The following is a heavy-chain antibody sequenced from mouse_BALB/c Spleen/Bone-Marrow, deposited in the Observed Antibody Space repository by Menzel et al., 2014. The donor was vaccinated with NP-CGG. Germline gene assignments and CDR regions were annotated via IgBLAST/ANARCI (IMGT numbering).Heavy chain of an antibody. V-gene: IGHV4-1*02. J-gene: IGHJ2*01. Sequence: DVKLVESGGGLVQPGGSLKLSCAASGFDFSRYWMSWVRQAPGKGLEWIGEINPDSRTINYSPSLKDKFIISRGNAKNTLYLQMSKVRSEDTALYYCARQGYYGRSDYWGQGTTLTVSS. CDR1: GFDFSRYW. D-gene: IGHD1-1*01. CDR2: INPDSRTI. CDR3: ARQGYYGRSDY.